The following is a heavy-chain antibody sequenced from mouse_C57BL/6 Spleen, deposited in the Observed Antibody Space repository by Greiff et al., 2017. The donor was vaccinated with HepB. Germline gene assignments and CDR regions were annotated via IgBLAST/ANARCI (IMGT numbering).Heavy chain of an antibody. D-gene: IGHD2-4*01. J-gene: IGHJ3*01. CDR3: ARGAMITTRFAY. Sequence: QVQLQQPGAELVKPGASVKMSCKASGYTFTSYWITWVKQRPGQGLEWIGDIYPGSGSTNYNEKFKSKATLTVDTSSSTAYMQLSSLTSEDSAVYYWARGAMITTRFAYWGQGTLVTVSA. CDR1: GYTFTSYW. V-gene: IGHV1-55*01. CDR2: IYPGSGST.